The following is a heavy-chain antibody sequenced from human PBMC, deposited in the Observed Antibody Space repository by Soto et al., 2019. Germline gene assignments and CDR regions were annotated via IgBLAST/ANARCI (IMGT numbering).Heavy chain of an antibody. V-gene: IGHV4-39*01. Sequence: PSETLSLTCTVSGGSISSGNYYWSWIRQPPGKGLEWIGFMSYSGSTSYNASLKSRVTISVDTSKNQFSLKLSSVTAADTAVYYCARHGPYYYGSGSSAFDIWGQGTMVTVSS. CDR1: GGSISSGNYY. CDR2: MSYSGST. J-gene: IGHJ3*02. CDR3: ARHGPYYYGSGSSAFDI. D-gene: IGHD3-10*01.